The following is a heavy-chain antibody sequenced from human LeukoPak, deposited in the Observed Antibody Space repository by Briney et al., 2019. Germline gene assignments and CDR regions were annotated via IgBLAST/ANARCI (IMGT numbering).Heavy chain of an antibody. CDR2: IKSKTSGATT. D-gene: IGHD3-22*01. CDR1: GSTFSNVW. J-gene: IGHJ4*02. V-gene: IGHV3-15*05. CDR3: TTRGENGYLVY. Sequence: GGSLRLSCVASGSTFSNVWMYWVRQAPGKGLEWVGRIKSKTSGATTDYAAPVKGRFTISRDDSKNTLYLEMNSLKAEDTAVYYCTTRGENGYLVYWGQGTLVTVSS.